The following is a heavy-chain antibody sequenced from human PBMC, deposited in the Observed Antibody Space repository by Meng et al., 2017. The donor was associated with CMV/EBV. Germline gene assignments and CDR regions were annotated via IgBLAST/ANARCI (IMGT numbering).Heavy chain of an antibody. Sequence: SVNVSCKASGGTFSSYAISWVRQAPGQGLEWMGGIIPILGIANYAQKFQGRVTITTDESTSTAYMELSSLRSEDTAVYYCARSGYRYYYDSSGHFDYWGQGTLGT. CDR2: IIPILGIA. D-gene: IGHD3-22*01. CDR1: GGTFSSYA. J-gene: IGHJ4*02. CDR3: ARSGYRYYYDSSGHFDY. V-gene: IGHV1-69*10.